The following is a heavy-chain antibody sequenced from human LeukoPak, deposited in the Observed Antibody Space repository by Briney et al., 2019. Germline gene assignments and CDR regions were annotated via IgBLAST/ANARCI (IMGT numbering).Heavy chain of an antibody. V-gene: IGHV5-51*01. Sequence: KRGGSLQISRYGSGYIFTSYWIGLVRQLPGKGLELVVIIYPGDSDTTYSPSFQGQVTISDDKSISTAYLQWSSLKASDTAMYYCARGITIFGVVYSFDPWGQGTLVTVSS. CDR1: GYIFTSYW. D-gene: IGHD3-3*01. CDR2: IYPGDSDT. J-gene: IGHJ5*02. CDR3: ARGITIFGVVYSFDP.